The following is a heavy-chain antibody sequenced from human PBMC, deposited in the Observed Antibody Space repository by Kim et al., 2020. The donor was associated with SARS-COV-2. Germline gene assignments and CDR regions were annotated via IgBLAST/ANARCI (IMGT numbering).Heavy chain of an antibody. V-gene: IGHV4-59*08. J-gene: IGHJ1*01. Sequence: SETLSLTCTVSGGSISSSYWSWIRQPPRPGLEWIGYIYYSGSTNYNSYLKRRVPISVATSKNQFSLNLSSVTAAATAASYYSSLKGSGGRIIDDWGHGIL. D-gene: IGHD3-10*01. CDR3: SSLKGSGGRIIDD. CDR2: IYYSGST. CDR1: GGSISSSY.